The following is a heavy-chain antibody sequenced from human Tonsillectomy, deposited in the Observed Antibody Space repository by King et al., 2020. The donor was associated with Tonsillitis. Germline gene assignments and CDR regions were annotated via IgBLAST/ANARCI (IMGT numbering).Heavy chain of an antibody. CDR1: GYSISSGYY. Sequence: VQLQESGPGLKPSETLSLTCAVSGYSISSGYYWGWIRQPPGKGLEWIGSIYHSGSTYYNPSLKSRVTISVDTSKNQFSLKLSSVTAADTAVYYCASGGAAAGKIDYWGQGTLVTVSS. CDR2: IYHSGST. J-gene: IGHJ4*02. CDR3: ASGGAAAGKIDY. V-gene: IGHV4-38-2*01. D-gene: IGHD6-13*01.